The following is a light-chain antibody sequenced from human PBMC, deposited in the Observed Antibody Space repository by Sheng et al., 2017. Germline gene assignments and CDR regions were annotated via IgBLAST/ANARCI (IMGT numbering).Light chain of an antibody. J-gene: IGKJ1*01. CDR3: QKYNSAPRT. CDR2: GAS. V-gene: IGKV1-NL1*01. Sequence: DIQMTQSPSSLSASVGDRVTITCRASQGIRNSLAWYQQKPGKAPKLLVYGASSLGRGVPSRFRGSGSGTDYTLTISSLQPEDFATYYCQKYNSAPRTFGQGTKVEIK. CDR1: QGIRNS.